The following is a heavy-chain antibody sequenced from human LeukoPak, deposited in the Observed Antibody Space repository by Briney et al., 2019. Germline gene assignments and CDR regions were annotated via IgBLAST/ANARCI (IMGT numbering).Heavy chain of an antibody. CDR2: ISGGGGGT. J-gene: IGHJ6*02. CDR1: GFTFSSYA. Sequence: GGSLRLSCAASGFTFSSYAMTWVRQAPGKGLEWVSAISGGGGGTFYADSVKGRFTISRDNSKNTLYLQMNSLSAEDTAVYYCAKDLGGNPYYYYGMDVWGQGTTVTVSS. CDR3: AKDLGGNPYYYYGMDV. V-gene: IGHV3-23*01.